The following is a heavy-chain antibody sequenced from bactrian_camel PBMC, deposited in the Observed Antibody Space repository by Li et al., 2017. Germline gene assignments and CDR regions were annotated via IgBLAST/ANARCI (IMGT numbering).Heavy chain of an antibody. Sequence: HVQLVESGGGSVQTGGSLTLSCVASGYTVTAYCMGWFRQVPGKEREAVAVIRLVTGYTYYADSVQDRFTISKDYAKNHLYLQMNSLKPEDTGMYYCAARYWRGGASLSPSLYYNWGQGTQVTVS. J-gene: IGHJ4*01. V-gene: IGHV3S1*01. CDR1: GYTVTAYC. CDR3: AARYWRGGASLSPSLYYN. CDR2: IRLVTGYT. D-gene: IGHD7*01.